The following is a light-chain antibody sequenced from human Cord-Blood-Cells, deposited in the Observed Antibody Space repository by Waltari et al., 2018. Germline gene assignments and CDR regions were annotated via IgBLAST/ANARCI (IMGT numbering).Light chain of an antibody. CDR2: EVS. CDR1: SSDVGGYNY. Sequence: QSALTQPPSASGSPGQSVPISCTRTSSDVGGYNYVSWYQQHPGKAPKLMIYEVSKRPSGVPDGFSGSKSGNTASLTVSGLQAEDEADYYCSSYAGSNNWVFGGGTKLTVL. CDR3: SSYAGSNNWV. V-gene: IGLV2-8*01. J-gene: IGLJ3*02.